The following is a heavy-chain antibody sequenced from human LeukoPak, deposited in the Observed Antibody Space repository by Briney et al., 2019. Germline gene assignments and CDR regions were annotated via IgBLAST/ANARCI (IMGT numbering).Heavy chain of an antibody. V-gene: IGHV3-7*01. CDR2: IKEDGSEK. CDR1: GFTFSSYW. J-gene: IGHJ4*02. D-gene: IGHD1-26*01. CDR3: VRDKLVGPSRLDH. Sequence: GGSLRLSCAASGFTFSSYWMSWVRQAPGKGLEWVANIKEDGSEKRDVDSVKGRFTISRDNAKNSLYLQMNSLRVEDAAVYRCVRDKLVGPSRLDHWGQGTLVTVSS.